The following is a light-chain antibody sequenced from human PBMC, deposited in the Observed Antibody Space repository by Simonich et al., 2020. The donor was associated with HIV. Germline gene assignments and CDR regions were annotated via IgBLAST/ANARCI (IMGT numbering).Light chain of an antibody. V-gene: IGKV4-1*01. J-gene: IGKJ4*01. CDR1: QSVLYGSNNKHY. CDR3: QQYFRTPLT. Sequence: DIVMTQSPDSLAVSLGERANINCKSSQSVLYGSNNKHYLAWYQQKPGQPPKLLIYWASSRESGVPDRFSGSGSETDFTLTISSLQAEDVAVYYCQQYFRTPLTFGGGTKVEIK. CDR2: WAS.